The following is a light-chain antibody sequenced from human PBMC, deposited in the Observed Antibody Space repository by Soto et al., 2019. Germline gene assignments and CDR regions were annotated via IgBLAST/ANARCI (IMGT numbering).Light chain of an antibody. CDR1: QSVLYSSNNKNY. CDR3: QQYESTPPT. Sequence: DIVMTQSPDSLAVSLGERATINCKSSQSVLYSSNNKNYLAGYQQRPGQPPKLLIYWASTRESGVPDRVSGSGSGTDFTLTITSLQAEDVAVYSCQQYESTPPTFGQGTKLEIK. CDR2: WAS. J-gene: IGKJ2*01. V-gene: IGKV4-1*01.